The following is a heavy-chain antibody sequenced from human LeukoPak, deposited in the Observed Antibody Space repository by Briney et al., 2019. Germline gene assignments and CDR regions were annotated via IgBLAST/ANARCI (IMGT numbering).Heavy chain of an antibody. CDR2: IYYSGST. V-gene: IGHV4-39*07. J-gene: IGHJ4*02. CDR1: DGSISSTSYY. CDR3: ARDQVPLD. Sequence: PSETLSLTCTVSDGSISSTSYYWGWIRQPPGKGLEWIGSIYYSGSTYYSPSLKSRVTMSVDTSKNQFSLKLSSVTAADTAVYYCARDQVPLDWGQGTLVTVSS.